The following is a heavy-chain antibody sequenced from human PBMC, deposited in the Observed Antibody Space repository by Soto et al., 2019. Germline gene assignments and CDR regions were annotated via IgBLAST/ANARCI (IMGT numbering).Heavy chain of an antibody. Sequence: EVQLVESGGGLVKPGGSLRLSCAASRFIFSSYNMNWVRQAPGKGLEWLSSISSSSRYIYYADSVKGRFTISRDNVKNLLYLQVNSLRAEDTAVYYCARSDYYYGMDVWGQGTTVTVSS. V-gene: IGHV3-21*01. CDR3: ARSDYYYGMDV. J-gene: IGHJ6*02. CDR2: ISSSSRYI. CDR1: RFIFSSYN.